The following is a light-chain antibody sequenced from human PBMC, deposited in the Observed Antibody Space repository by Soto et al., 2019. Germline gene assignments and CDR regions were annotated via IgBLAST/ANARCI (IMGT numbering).Light chain of an antibody. V-gene: IGKV1-39*01. Sequence: DIQMTQSPSSLSASVGDRVTITCRASQSISNYLNWYQQKPGKAPRLLIYAASSLQSGVPSRFSGSGSGTDFTLTISSLQPEDFATYYCQQSYNTLLFTFGPGTRWIS. CDR3: QQSYNTLLFT. CDR2: AAS. CDR1: QSISNY. J-gene: IGKJ3*01.